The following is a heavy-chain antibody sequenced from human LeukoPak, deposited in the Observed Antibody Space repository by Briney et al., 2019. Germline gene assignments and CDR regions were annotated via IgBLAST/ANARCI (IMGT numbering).Heavy chain of an antibody. Sequence: GGSLRLSCAASGFTFSSYSMNWVRQAPGKGPEWVSYISSSSSTIYYADSVKGRFTISRDNAKNSLYLQMNSLRAEDTAVYYCARGSGCSSTSCHYYYYYYMDVWGKGTTVTVSS. CDR3: ARGSGCSSTSCHYYYYYYMDV. CDR1: GFTFSSYS. CDR2: ISSSSSTI. D-gene: IGHD2-2*01. J-gene: IGHJ6*03. V-gene: IGHV3-48*01.